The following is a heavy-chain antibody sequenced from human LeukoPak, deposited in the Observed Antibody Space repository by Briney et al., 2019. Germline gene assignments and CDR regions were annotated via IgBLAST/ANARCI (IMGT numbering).Heavy chain of an antibody. D-gene: IGHD3-3*01. CDR3: ARAWSDFWSGYQYNYFDY. CDR2: IYPGDSDT. CDR1: GYSFTSYW. Sequence: GESLKISCKGSGYSFTSYWIGWVRQMPGKGLEWMGIIYPGDSDTRYSPSFQGQVTISADKSISTAYLQWSSLKASDTAMYYCARAWSDFWSGYQYNYFDYWGQGTLVTVSS. J-gene: IGHJ4*02. V-gene: IGHV5-51*01.